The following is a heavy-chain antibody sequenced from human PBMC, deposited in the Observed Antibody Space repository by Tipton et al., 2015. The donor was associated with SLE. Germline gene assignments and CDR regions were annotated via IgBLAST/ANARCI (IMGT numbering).Heavy chain of an antibody. CDR3: ARGESRFYWSGNTFDL. Sequence: TLSLTCTVSGGPISDHYWSWFRQSPGRGLEWIGYIYHSGRTDYNPSLKSRLTLSIDRTKSSFSLHLNSVTAADTAIYYCARGESRFYWSGNTFDLWGQGTMVTVSS. J-gene: IGHJ3*01. D-gene: IGHD3-9*01. V-gene: IGHV4-59*11. CDR1: GGPISDHY. CDR2: IYHSGRT.